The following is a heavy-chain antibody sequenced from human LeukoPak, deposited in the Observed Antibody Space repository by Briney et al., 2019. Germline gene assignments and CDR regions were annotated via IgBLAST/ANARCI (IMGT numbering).Heavy chain of an antibody. J-gene: IGHJ3*02. V-gene: IGHV4-59*01. CDR1: GGSISSYY. CDR3: ARDLSTYYYDSSRRGAFDI. CDR2: IYYSGST. Sequence: SETLSLTCTVSGGSISSYYWSWVRQPPGKGLGWVGYIYYSGSTNYNPSLKSRVTISVDTSKNQFSLKLSSVTAADTAVYYCARDLSTYYYDSSRRGAFDIWGQGTMVTVSS. D-gene: IGHD3-22*01.